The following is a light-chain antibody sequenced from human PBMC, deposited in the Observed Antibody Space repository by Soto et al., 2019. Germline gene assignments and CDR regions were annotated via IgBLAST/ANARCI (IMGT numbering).Light chain of an antibody. J-gene: IGLJ1*01. V-gene: IGLV1-40*01. CDR3: QSYDSTLSARYV. CDR2: ANS. Sequence: QSVLTQPPSVSGAPGPRVTISCTGRSSNIGANYDVHWYQQRPGTAPKLLIFANSNRPSGVPDRFSGSKSGTSASLVITGLQAEDEGDYYCQSYDSTLSARYVFGTGTKLTVL. CDR1: SSNIGANYD.